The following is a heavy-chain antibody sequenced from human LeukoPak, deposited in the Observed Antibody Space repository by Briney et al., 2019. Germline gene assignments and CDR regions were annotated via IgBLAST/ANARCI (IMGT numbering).Heavy chain of an antibody. J-gene: IGHJ4*02. CDR3: ARPDCSGGNCYLLIY. V-gene: IGHV5-10-1*01. CDR2: IDPSDSYT. CDR1: GYNFASYW. Sequence: GESLKISCKGSGYNFASYWVSWVRQMPGKGLEWMGRIDPSDSYTDYSPSFQGHVTISADKSIRTAYLQWSSLKASDTAMYYCARPDCSGGNCYLLIYWGQGSLVTVSS. D-gene: IGHD2-15*01.